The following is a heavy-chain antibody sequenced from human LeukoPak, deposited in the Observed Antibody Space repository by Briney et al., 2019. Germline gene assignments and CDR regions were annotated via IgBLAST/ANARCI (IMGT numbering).Heavy chain of an antibody. J-gene: IGHJ4*02. Sequence: SETLSLTCTVSGGTLSSYYWSWIRQPAGKGLSWIGRIYTSGSTNYNPSLKSRVTMSVDTSKNQFSLKLSSVTAADTAVYYCARQDYYDSSAPFDYWGQGTLVTVSS. CDR2: IYTSGST. CDR3: ARQDYYDSSAPFDY. D-gene: IGHD3-22*01. CDR1: GGTLSSYY. V-gene: IGHV4-4*07.